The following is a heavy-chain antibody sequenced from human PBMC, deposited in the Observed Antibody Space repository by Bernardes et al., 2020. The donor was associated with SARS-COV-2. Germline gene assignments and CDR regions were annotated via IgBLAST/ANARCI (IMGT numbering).Heavy chain of an antibody. J-gene: IGHJ4*02. D-gene: IGHD1-1*01. CDR2: ISFDGSSQ. CDR1: GFIFGDYT. Sequence: GGSLRLSCTASGFIFGDYTMHWVRQAPGKGLEWLTLISFDGSSQYYADSVRGRFTVSRDNSKNTLSLHINTLRPDDTAVYYCARDLGYANTWYDLFEYWGQGVLVTVSS. CDR3: ARDLGYANTWYDLFEY. V-gene: IGHV3-30*04.